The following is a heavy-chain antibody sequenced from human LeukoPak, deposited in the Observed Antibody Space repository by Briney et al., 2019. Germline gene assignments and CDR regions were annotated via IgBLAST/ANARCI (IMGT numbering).Heavy chain of an antibody. V-gene: IGHV3-23*01. CDR2: IRGSCEST. CDR3: AKSIGSGSLLVWFDP. CDR1: GFTFNIYA. D-gene: IGHD3-10*01. J-gene: IGHJ5*02. Sequence: GGSLRLYCAASGFTFNIYAMTWVLQSPGKGLDWVSGIRGSCESTYYADSVKGRFTISRDNSKNTLFLQLNSLRAEDTAVYYCAKSIGSGSLLVWFDPWGPGTLVTVAS.